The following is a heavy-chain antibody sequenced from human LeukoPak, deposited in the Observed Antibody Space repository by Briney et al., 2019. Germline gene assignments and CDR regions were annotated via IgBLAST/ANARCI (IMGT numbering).Heavy chain of an antibody. CDR1: GGSISSYY. CDR2: FYSGGST. Sequence: SETLSLTCTVSGGSISSYYWSWIRQPAGKGLEWIGRFYSGGSTDYNPSLKSRVTMSVDTSKNQFSLKLSSVTAADTAVYYCARALMPSGYYDSSGYYTGWFDPWGQGTLVTVSS. CDR3: ARALMPSGYYDSSGYYTGWFDP. J-gene: IGHJ5*02. V-gene: IGHV4-4*07. D-gene: IGHD3-22*01.